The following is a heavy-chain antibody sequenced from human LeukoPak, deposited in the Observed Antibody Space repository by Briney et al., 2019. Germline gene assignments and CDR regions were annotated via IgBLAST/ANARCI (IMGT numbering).Heavy chain of an antibody. CDR1: GFTFSSYA. CDR3: ASHRWGRAVAGPDY. CDR2: ISGSGGST. J-gene: IGHJ4*02. V-gene: IGHV3-23*01. Sequence: GGSLRLSCAASGFTFSSYAMSWVRQAPGKGLEWVSAISGSGGSTYYADSVKGRFTISRDNSKNTLYLQMNSLRAEDTAVYYCASHRWGRAVAGPDYWGQGTLVTVSS. D-gene: IGHD6-13*01.